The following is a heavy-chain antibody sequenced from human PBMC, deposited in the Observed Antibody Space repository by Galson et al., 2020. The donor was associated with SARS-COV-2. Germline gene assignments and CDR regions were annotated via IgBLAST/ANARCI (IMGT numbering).Heavy chain of an antibody. CDR2: INHSGST. V-gene: IGHV4-34*01. J-gene: IGHJ4*02. D-gene: IGHD2-15*01. CDR1: GGSFSGYY. CDR3: ARVVGGGYCSGGSCSHIIDY. Sequence: SQASETLSLTCAVYGGSFSGYYWSWIRQPPGKGLEWIGEINHSGSTNYNPSLKSRVTISVDTSKNQFSLKLSSVTAADTAVYYCARVVGGGYCSGGSCSHIIDYWGQGTLVTVSS.